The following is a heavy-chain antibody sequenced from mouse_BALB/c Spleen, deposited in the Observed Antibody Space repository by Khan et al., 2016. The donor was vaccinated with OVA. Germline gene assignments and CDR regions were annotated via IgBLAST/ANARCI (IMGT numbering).Heavy chain of an antibody. CDR1: GYTFINYW. V-gene: IGHV1-7*01. Sequence: EYGAELAKPGASVKMSCKASGYTFINYWILWVKQRPGQGLEWIGYINPSTGYTEYNQNFKDKATLTADKSSSTAYMQLSSLTSEDSAVYYCARRGLRWDFDYWGQGTTLTVSS. CDR3: ARRGLRWDFDY. CDR2: INPSTGYT. D-gene: IGHD1-1*01. J-gene: IGHJ2*01.